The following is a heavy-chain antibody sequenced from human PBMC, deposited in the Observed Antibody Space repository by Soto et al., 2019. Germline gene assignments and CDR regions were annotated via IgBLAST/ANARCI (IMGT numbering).Heavy chain of an antibody. Sequence: EVQLVESGGGLVQPGGSLRLSCAASGFTFSSYWMSWVRQAPGKGLEWVANIKQDGSEKYYVDSVKGRFTISRDNAKNSLYLQMNSRRAEDTAVYYCARDITPMRQQLVLAVWGQGTLVTVSS. CDR2: IKQDGSEK. V-gene: IGHV3-7*01. CDR1: GFTFSSYW. D-gene: IGHD6-13*01. CDR3: ARDITPMRQQLVLAV. J-gene: IGHJ4*02.